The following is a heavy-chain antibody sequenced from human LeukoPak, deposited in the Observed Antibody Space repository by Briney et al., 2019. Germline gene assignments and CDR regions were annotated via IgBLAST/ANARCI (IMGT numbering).Heavy chain of an antibody. CDR2: IIPIFGTA. V-gene: IGHV1-69*13. CDR3: ARAQQSITIFGVVINYYYYMDV. Sequence: SVKVPCKASGGTFSSYAISWVRQAPGQGLEWMGGIIPIFGTANYAQKFQGRVTITADESTSTAYMELSSLRSEDTAVYYCARAQQSITIFGVVINYYYYMDVWGKGTTVTVSS. D-gene: IGHD3-3*01. CDR1: GGTFSSYA. J-gene: IGHJ6*03.